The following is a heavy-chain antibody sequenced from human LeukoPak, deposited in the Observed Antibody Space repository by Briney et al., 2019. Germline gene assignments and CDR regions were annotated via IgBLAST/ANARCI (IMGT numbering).Heavy chain of an antibody. V-gene: IGHV3-23*01. CDR1: GLTFSNSA. J-gene: IGHJ4*02. Sequence: GGSLRLSCVASGLTFSNSAMSWVRQAPGKGLEWVSGIGTSDTSTYYADSVKGRFTVSRDNSKNTLYLQMNSLRAEDTAAYYCARGRGGDYWGQGNLVTVSS. CDR2: IGTSDTST. D-gene: IGHD3-16*01. CDR3: ARGRGGDY.